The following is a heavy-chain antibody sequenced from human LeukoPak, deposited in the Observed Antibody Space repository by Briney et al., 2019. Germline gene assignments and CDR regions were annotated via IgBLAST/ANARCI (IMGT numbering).Heavy chain of an antibody. CDR1: GCTFDNYA. CDR3: AKDEFVASAFTGAFDI. V-gene: IGHV3-9*03. Sequence: GGSLRLSCAASGCTFDNYAMHWVRQAPGKGLEWVSGISWNTGGIGYADSVKGRFTISRDNAKNSLYLQMNSLRAEDMALYYCAKDEFVASAFTGAFDIWAKGQWSPSLQ. J-gene: IGHJ3*02. CDR2: ISWNTGGI. D-gene: IGHD2-8*02.